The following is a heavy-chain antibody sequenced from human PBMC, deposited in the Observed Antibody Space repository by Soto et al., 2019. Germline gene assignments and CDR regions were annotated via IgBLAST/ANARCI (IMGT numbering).Heavy chain of an antibody. CDR1: GFTFSSYA. D-gene: IGHD3-9*01. CDR2: ISGSGGST. J-gene: IGHJ2*01. CDR3: AKEDRGRFYDILTGIARDRYFDL. V-gene: IGHV3-23*01. Sequence: SLRLSCAASGFTFSSYAMSWVRQAPGKGLEWISAISGSGGSTYYADSVKGRFTISRDNSKNTLYLQMNSLRAEDTAVYYCAKEDRGRFYDILTGIARDRYFDLWGGGTLVTVPS.